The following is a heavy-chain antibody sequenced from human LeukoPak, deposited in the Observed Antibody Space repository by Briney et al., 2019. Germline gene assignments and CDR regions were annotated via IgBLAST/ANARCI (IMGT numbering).Heavy chain of an antibody. D-gene: IGHD6-19*01. CDR3: AKDHRFSGWLPSADDAFDI. CDR2: ISYDGSNK. Sequence: HAGRSLRLSCAASGFTFRSYGMLWVRQAPGKGLEWVAVISYDGSNKYYADSVKGRFIISRDNSKNTLYLQMNSLRAEDTAVYYCAKDHRFSGWLPSADDAFDIWGQGTMVTVSS. J-gene: IGHJ3*02. CDR1: GFTFRSYG. V-gene: IGHV3-30*18.